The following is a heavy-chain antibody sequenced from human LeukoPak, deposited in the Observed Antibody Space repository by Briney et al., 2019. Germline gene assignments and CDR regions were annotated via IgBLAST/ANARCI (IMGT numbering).Heavy chain of an antibody. CDR2: IIPIFGTA. D-gene: IGHD3-22*01. J-gene: IGHJ4*02. Sequence: ASVKVSCKASGGTFSSYAISWVRQAPGQGLEWTGGIIPIFGTANYAQKFQGRVTITADESTSTAYMELSSLRSEDTAVYYCARAFPNYDSSGYYYYYFDYWGQGTLVTVSS. V-gene: IGHV1-69*01. CDR3: ARAFPNYDSSGYYYYYFDY. CDR1: GGTFSSYA.